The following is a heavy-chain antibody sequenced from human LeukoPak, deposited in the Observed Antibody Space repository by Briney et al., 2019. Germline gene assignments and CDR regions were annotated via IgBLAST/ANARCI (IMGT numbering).Heavy chain of an antibody. CDR3: ARDTYYYDSSGYSHDAFDI. Sequence: ASVKVSCKASGYTFTSYYMHWVRQTPGQGLEWMGIINPSGGSTSYAQKFQDRVTMTRDMSTSTVYMELSSLRSEDTAVYYCARDTYYYDSSGYSHDAFDIWGQGTMVTVSS. J-gene: IGHJ3*02. CDR2: INPSGGST. V-gene: IGHV1-46*01. D-gene: IGHD3-22*01. CDR1: GYTFTSYY.